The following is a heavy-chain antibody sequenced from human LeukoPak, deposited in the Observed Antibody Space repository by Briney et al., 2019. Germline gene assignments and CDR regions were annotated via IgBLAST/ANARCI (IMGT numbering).Heavy chain of an antibody. V-gene: IGHV4-59*12. J-gene: IGHJ4*02. Sequence: SETLSLTCTVSGGSISSYYWSWIRQPPGKGLEWIGYIYYSGSTNYNPSLKSRVTISVDTSKNQFSLKLSSVTAADTAVYYCAKEPPGYSSSWWDYWGQGTLVTVSS. CDR3: AKEPPGYSSSWWDY. D-gene: IGHD6-13*01. CDR2: IYYSGST. CDR1: GGSISSYY.